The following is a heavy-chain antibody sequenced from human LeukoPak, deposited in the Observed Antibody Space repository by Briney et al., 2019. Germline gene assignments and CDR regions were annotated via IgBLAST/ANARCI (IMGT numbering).Heavy chain of an antibody. V-gene: IGHV4-59*01. CDR2: IYYSGST. Sequence: SETLSLTCTVSGGSISSYYWSWIRQPPGKGLEWIGYIYYSGSTNYNPSLKSRVTISVDTSKNQFSLKLSSVPAADTAVYYCARSSLGEGENYWGQGTLVTVSS. CDR3: ARSSLGEGENY. J-gene: IGHJ4*02. D-gene: IGHD3-16*01. CDR1: GGSISSYY.